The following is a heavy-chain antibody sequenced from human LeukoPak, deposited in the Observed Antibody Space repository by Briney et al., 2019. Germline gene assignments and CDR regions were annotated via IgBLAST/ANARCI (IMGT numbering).Heavy chain of an antibody. Sequence: PGGSLRHSCAASGFTFNSYLMHWVRQAPGKGLVWVSRINTDGSGRNYADNVKGRFTISRDNTENTLYLQMNSLGAEDTGVYYCARECKGGSCYSTMHDACEIWGQGTMVTVSS. CDR2: INTDGSGR. D-gene: IGHD2-15*01. CDR1: GFTFNSYL. J-gene: IGHJ3*02. CDR3: ARECKGGSCYSTMHDACEI. V-gene: IGHV3-74*01.